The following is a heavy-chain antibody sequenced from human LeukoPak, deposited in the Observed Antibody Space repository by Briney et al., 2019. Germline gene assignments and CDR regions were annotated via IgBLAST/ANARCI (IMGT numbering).Heavy chain of an antibody. Sequence: GASVKVSCKASGYTFTASGLCWVRQAPGQGLEWMGWINPYNDITDYAQTFKGRVTMTTDTSTSTAYMELRSPRSDDTAVYYCARLFGELLLPSDHFYYMDVWGKGTAVTVSS. CDR3: ARLFGELLLPSDHFYYMDV. V-gene: IGHV1-18*01. D-gene: IGHD3-10*02. J-gene: IGHJ6*03. CDR1: GYTFTASG. CDR2: INPYNDIT.